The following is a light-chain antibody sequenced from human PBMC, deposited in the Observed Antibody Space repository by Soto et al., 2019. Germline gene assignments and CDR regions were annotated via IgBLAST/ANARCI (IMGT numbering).Light chain of an antibody. CDR2: GAS. CDR3: QQYGGSVQT. Sequence: EIVLTQFPGTWSLSPGERATLSCRASQSVGSNYLAWYQQGPGQPPNLLIFGASHRAPDIPDRFSGSGSGTDFTLTISILEPEDFAVYYCQQYGGSVQTFGQGTKVDIK. CDR1: QSVGSNY. V-gene: IGKV3-20*01. J-gene: IGKJ1*01.